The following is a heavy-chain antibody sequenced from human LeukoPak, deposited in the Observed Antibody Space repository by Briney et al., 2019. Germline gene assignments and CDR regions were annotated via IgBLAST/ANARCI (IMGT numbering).Heavy chain of an antibody. CDR2: IYYSGST. Sequence: PSQTLSLTCTVSGGSISSGGYYWSWIRQHPGKGLEWIGYIYYSGSTYYNPSLQSRVTISVDTSKNQFSLKLSSVTAADTAVYYCARVGSLWFGELAEVDYWGQGTLVTVSS. CDR1: GGSISSGGYY. V-gene: IGHV4-31*03. J-gene: IGHJ4*02. CDR3: ARVGSLWFGELAEVDY. D-gene: IGHD3-10*01.